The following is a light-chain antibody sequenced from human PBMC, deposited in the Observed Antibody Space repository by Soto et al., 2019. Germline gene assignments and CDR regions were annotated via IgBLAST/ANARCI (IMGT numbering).Light chain of an antibody. CDR3: QSYDSSLCV. V-gene: IGLV6-57*03. Sequence: NFMLTQPHSVSESPGKTVTISCTRSSGSIASNYVQWYQQRPGSAPTTVIYEDNQRPSGVPDRFSGSIDSSSNSASLTISGLKTEDEADYYCQSYDSSLCVFGGGTKVTVL. CDR1: SGSIASNY. CDR2: EDN. J-gene: IGLJ3*02.